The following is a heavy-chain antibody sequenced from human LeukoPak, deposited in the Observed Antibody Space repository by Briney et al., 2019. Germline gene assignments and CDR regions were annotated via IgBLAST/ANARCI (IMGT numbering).Heavy chain of an antibody. CDR3: ARGVRGYSYGYGAFDI. CDR1: GGSFSGYY. CDR2: INHSGST. Sequence: SETLSLTCAVYGGSFSGYYWSWIRQPPGKGLEWIGEINHSGSTNYNPSLKSRVTISVDTSKNQFSLKLSSVTAADTAVYYCARGVRGYSYGYGAFDICGQGTMVTVSS. V-gene: IGHV4-34*01. J-gene: IGHJ3*02. D-gene: IGHD5-18*01.